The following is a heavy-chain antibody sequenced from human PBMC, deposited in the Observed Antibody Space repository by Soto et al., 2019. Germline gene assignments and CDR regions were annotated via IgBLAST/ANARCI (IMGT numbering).Heavy chain of an antibody. CDR1: GFTFSSYS. J-gene: IGHJ6*02. CDR3: ARLAEGDGMDV. D-gene: IGHD3-16*01. CDR2: ISSSSSTI. Sequence: EVQLVESGGGLVQPGGSLRLSCAASGFTFSSYSMNWVRQAPGKGLEWVSYISSSSSTIYYADSVKGRFTISRDNAKNVLYLEVNSLRDEDTAVYYCARLAEGDGMDVWGQGTTVTVSS. V-gene: IGHV3-48*02.